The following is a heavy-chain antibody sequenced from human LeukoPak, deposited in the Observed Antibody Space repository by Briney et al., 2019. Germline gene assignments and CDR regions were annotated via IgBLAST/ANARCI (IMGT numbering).Heavy chain of an antibody. CDR1: GFTFSSHG. Sequence: GGSLRLSCAASGFTFSSHGMHWVRQAPGKGLEWVAVISYDGSNKYYADSVKGRFTISRDNSKNTLYLQMNSLRAEDTAVYYCAKDLGYCSGGSCYRFDYWGQGTLVTVSS. CDR3: AKDLGYCSGGSCYRFDY. J-gene: IGHJ4*02. V-gene: IGHV3-30*18. CDR2: ISYDGSNK. D-gene: IGHD2-15*01.